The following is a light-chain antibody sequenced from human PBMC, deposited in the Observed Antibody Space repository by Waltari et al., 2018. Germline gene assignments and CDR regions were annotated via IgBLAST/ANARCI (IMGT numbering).Light chain of an antibody. CDR2: SND. V-gene: IGLV1-36*01. CDR1: SSNIGNNA. Sequence: QSVLPQPPSVSEAPRHRVTISCSGSSSNIGNNAANWYQQPPGKAPKLLIYSNDLLPSGVSDRFSGSKSGTSASLAISGLQSEDEADYYCAAWDDSLNGPVFGGGTKLTVV. CDR3: AAWDDSLNGPV. J-gene: IGLJ3*02.